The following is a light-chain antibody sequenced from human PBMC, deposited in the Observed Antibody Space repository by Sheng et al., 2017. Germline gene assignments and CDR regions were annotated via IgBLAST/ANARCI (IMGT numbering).Light chain of an antibody. Sequence: QSALTQPASVSGSPGQSIIISCTGTSSDVGGYNYVSWYQQHPGKAPKLMIYDVSNRPSGVSNRFSGSKSGNTASLTISGLQAEDEAAYYCSSYTSSRTLVFGGGTRLTVL. CDR2: DVS. V-gene: IGLV2-14*01. CDR3: SSYTSSRTLV. CDR1: SSDVGGYNY. J-gene: IGLJ3*02.